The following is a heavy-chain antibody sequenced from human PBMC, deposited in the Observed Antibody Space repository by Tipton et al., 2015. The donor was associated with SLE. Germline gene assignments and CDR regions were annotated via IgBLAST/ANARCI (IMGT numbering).Heavy chain of an antibody. CDR2: INREGSDT. CDR1: GFTFSSYW. V-gene: IGHV3-74*01. CDR3: GRGGPPNAIDI. Sequence: SLRLSCEASGFTFSSYWMHWVRQGPGKGLVWVSGINREGSDTRYGDSAKGRFTISRDNAKNTLYLQMHSLRVDDTAVYYCGRGGPPNAIDIWGRGTMVSVSS. J-gene: IGHJ3*02.